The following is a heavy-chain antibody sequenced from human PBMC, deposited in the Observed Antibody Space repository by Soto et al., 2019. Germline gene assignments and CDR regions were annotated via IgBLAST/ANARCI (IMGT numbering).Heavy chain of an antibody. D-gene: IGHD2-21*02. CDR3: AKDRDVVVTASSAEYFQH. J-gene: IGHJ1*01. V-gene: IGHV3-30*18. CDR1: GFTFSSYG. Sequence: PGGSLRLSCAASGFTFSSYGMHWVRQAPGKGLEWVAVISYDGSNKYYADSVKGRFTISRDNSKNTLYLQMNSLRAEDTAVYYCAKDRDVVVTASSAEYFQHWGQGTLVTVSS. CDR2: ISYDGSNK.